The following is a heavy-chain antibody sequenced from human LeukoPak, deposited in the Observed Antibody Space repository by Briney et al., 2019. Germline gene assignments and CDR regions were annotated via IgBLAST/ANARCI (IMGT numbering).Heavy chain of an antibody. CDR2: IYSGGST. V-gene: IGHV3-53*01. J-gene: IGHJ3*02. Sequence: PGGSLRLSCAASGFTVGSNYMSWVRQAPGKGLEWVSVIYSGGSTYYADSVKGRFTISRDNSKNTLYLQMNSLRAEDTAVYYCARDLGSYGSVDAFDIWGQGTMVTVSS. D-gene: IGHD5-18*01. CDR1: GFTVGSNY. CDR3: ARDLGSYGSVDAFDI.